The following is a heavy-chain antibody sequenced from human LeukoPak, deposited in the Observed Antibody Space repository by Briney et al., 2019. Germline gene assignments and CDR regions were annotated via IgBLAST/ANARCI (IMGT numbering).Heavy chain of an antibody. CDR3: ARAPYYDFWSGYYWYYYGMDV. CDR1: GFTFTGYY. Sequence: ASVKVSCRASGFTFTGYYMHWVRQAPGQGLEWMGWISAYNGNTNYAQKLQGRVTMTTDTSTSTAYMELRSLRSDDTAVYYCARAPYYDFWSGYYWYYYGMDVWGQGTTVTVSS. V-gene: IGHV1-18*04. J-gene: IGHJ6*02. CDR2: ISAYNGNT. D-gene: IGHD3-3*01.